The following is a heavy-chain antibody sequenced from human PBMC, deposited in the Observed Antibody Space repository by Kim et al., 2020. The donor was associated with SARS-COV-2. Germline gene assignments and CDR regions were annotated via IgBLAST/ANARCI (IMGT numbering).Heavy chain of an antibody. J-gene: IGHJ4*02. CDR2: FDPEDGET. CDR1: GYTLTELS. Sequence: ASVKVSCKVSGYTLTELSMHWVRQAPGKGLEWMGGFDPEDGETIYAQKFQGRVTMTEDTSTDTAYMELSSLRSEDTAVYYCATAGQWSRRYYFDYWGQGTLVTVSS. V-gene: IGHV1-24*01. CDR3: ATAGQWSRRYYFDY. D-gene: IGHD2-15*01.